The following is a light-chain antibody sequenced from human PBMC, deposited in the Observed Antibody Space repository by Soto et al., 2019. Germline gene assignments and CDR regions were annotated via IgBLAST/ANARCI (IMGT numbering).Light chain of an antibody. V-gene: IGKV3-20*01. J-gene: IGKJ5*01. Sequence: VLTQSPDTLSVSPGERATLYCRASQTVRRNLAWYQQKPGQAPRLLIYGASSRATGIPDRFSGSGSGTDFTLTISRLEPEDFAVYYCQQYGSSQITFGQGTRLEIK. CDR2: GAS. CDR3: QQYGSSQIT. CDR1: QTVRRN.